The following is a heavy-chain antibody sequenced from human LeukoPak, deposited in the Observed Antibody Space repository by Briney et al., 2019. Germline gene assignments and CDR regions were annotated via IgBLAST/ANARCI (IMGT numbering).Heavy chain of an antibody. Sequence: GGSLRLSCAASGFSLSNHAVHWVRQAPGKGLERVTIISHHGSTTHYADSVQGRFTISRDNSKNTVFLQMSRLRRDDTAVYYCARGVGKWKLLPLDLWGRGALVTVSS. CDR2: ISHHGSTT. J-gene: IGHJ5*02. D-gene: IGHD1-26*01. CDR3: ARGVGKWKLLPLDL. V-gene: IGHV3-30*04. CDR1: GFSLSNHA.